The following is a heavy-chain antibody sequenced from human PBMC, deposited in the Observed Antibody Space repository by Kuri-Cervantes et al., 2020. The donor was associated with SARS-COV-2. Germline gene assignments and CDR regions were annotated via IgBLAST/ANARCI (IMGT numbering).Heavy chain of an antibody. CDR3: ARDWAARVQLWQQNDAFDI. D-gene: IGHD5-18*01. Sequence: SVKVSCKASGGTFSSYAISWVRQAPGQGLEWMGRIIPIFGTANYAQKFQGRVTITADESTSTAYMELRSLRSDDTAVYYCARDWAARVQLWQQNDAFDIWGQGTMVTVSS. CDR1: GGTFSSYA. CDR2: IIPIFGTA. J-gene: IGHJ3*02. V-gene: IGHV1-69*13.